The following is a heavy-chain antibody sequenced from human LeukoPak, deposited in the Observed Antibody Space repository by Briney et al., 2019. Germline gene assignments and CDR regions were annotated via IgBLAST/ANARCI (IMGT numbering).Heavy chain of an antibody. CDR1: GFTFSDYY. Sequence: GGSLRLSCAASGFTFSDYYMSWIRQAPGKGLEWVSYISSSGSTIYYADSVKGRFTISRDNAKNSLYLQMNSLRAEDTAVCYCARDLGLGDSSGLIDYWGQGTLVTVSS. CDR3: ARDLGLGDSSGLIDY. D-gene: IGHD3-22*01. V-gene: IGHV3-11*01. CDR2: ISSSGSTI. J-gene: IGHJ4*02.